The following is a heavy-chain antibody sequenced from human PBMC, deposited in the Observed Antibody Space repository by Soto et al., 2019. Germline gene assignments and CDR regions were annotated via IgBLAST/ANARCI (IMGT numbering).Heavy chain of an antibody. Sequence: PGGSLRLSCAASGFTFSSYAMSWVRQAPGKGLEWVSAISGSGGSTYYADSVKGRFTISRDNSKNTLYLQMNSLRAEDTAVYYCAKDRRHYDFWSGYHGDYWGQGTLVTVSS. CDR2: ISGSGGST. CDR1: GFTFSSYA. CDR3: AKDRRHYDFWSGYHGDY. D-gene: IGHD3-3*01. J-gene: IGHJ4*02. V-gene: IGHV3-23*01.